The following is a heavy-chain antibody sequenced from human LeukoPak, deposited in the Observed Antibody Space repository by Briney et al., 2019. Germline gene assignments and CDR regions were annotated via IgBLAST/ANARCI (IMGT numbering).Heavy chain of an antibody. J-gene: IGHJ4*02. CDR2: IRYDGSNK. Sequence: PWGSLRLSCAASGFTFSSYGMHWVRQAPGKGLEWVAFIRYDGSNKYYADSVKGRFTISRDNSKNTLYLQMNSLRAEDTAVYYCAKDLSGLRWVWVRGVIITYWGQGTLVTVSS. CDR1: GFTFSSYG. D-gene: IGHD3-10*01. V-gene: IGHV3-30*02. CDR3: AKDLSGLRWVWVRGVIITY.